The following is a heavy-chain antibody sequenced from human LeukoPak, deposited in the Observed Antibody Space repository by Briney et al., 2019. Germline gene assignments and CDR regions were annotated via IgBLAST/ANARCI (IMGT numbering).Heavy chain of an antibody. CDR1: GGTFSSYT. J-gene: IGHJ5*02. D-gene: IGHD3-3*01. V-gene: IGHV1-69*04. CDR2: IIPILGIA. Sequence: SVKVSCKASGGTFSSYTISWVRQAPGQGLEWMGRIIPILGIANYAQKFQGRVTITADKSTSTAYMKLSSLRSEDTAVYYCARDRRFDFWSGYSVPVSPPALGGQYNWFDPWGQGTLVTVSS. CDR3: ARDRRFDFWSGYSVPVSPPALGGQYNWFDP.